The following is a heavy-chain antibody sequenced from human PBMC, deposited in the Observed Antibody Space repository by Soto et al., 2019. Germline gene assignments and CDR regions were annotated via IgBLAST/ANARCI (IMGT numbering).Heavy chain of an antibody. D-gene: IGHD2-2*01. CDR3: ARVVILVPTASTHYYYHMDV. Sequence: QVQLVQSGAEVRKPGSSVTVSCKASGGTFSNYAISWVRQTPGQGLEWMGGIIPIVGTGSYAQKFQGRVTITADEPTTTAYMELSSLRFEDTAVYYCARVVILVPTASTHYYYHMDVWGPGTTVTVSS. CDR1: GGTFSNYA. J-gene: IGHJ6*02. CDR2: IIPIVGTG. V-gene: IGHV1-69*01.